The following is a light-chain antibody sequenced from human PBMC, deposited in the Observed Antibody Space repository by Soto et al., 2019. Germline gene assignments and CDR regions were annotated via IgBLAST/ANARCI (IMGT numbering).Light chain of an antibody. CDR3: QQRSNWPPGLT. CDR1: QXISXY. V-gene: IGKV3-11*01. CDR2: DVS. Sequence: EIVXTXSPXTLSLSXGXIATXSCXASQXISXYLAWYQQKPGQAPRLLIYDVSKRAAGVPARFSGSGSGTDFTLTISSLEPEDFAVYYCQQRSNWPPGLTFGGGTKVEI. J-gene: IGKJ4*01.